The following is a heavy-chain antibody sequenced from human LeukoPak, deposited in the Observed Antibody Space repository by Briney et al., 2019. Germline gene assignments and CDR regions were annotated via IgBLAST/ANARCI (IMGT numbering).Heavy chain of an antibody. CDR3: ANGPYGEYYDFWSGYAGVPFDY. CDR1: GFTFSSYA. D-gene: IGHD3-3*01. V-gene: IGHV3-23*01. CDR2: ISGSGGST. Sequence: PGGSLRLSCAASGFTFSSYAMSWVRQAPGKGLEWVSAISGSGGSTYYADSVKGRFTISRDNSKNTLYLQMNSLRAEDTAVYYCANGPYGEYYDFWSGYAGVPFDYWGQGTLVTVSS. J-gene: IGHJ4*02.